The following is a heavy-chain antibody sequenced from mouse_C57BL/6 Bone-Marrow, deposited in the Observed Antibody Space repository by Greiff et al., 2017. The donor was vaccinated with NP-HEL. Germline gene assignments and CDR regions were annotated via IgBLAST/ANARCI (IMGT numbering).Heavy chain of an antibody. CDR1: GFSLTSYG. V-gene: IGHV2-5*01. CDR2: IWRGGST. J-gene: IGHJ4*01. Sequence: VQLQQSGPGLVQPSQSLSITCTVSGFSLTSYGVHWVRQSPGKGLEWLGVIWRGGSTDYNAAFMSRLSITKDNSKSQVFFKMNSLQADDTAIYYCAKKGGHYYGSHYYAMDYWGQGTSVTVSS. D-gene: IGHD1-1*01. CDR3: AKKGGHYYGSHYYAMDY.